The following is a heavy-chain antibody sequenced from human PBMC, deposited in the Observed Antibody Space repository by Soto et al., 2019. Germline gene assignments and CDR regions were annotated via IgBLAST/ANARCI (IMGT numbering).Heavy chain of an antibody. CDR2: MNPNSGNT. J-gene: IGHJ4*02. V-gene: IGHV1-8*01. CDR1: GYTFTSYD. Sequence: QVQLVQSGAEVKKPGASVKVSCKTSGYTFTSYDINWVRQATGQGLEWMGWMNPNSGNTGYAQKFQGRVTMTRNTSISTAYMELSSLRSEDTAVYYCARSVEWLASFDYWGQGTLVTVSS. D-gene: IGHD6-19*01. CDR3: ARSVEWLASFDY.